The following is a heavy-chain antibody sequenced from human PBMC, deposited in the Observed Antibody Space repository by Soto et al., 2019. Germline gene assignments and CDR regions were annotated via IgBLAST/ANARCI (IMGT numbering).Heavy chain of an antibody. CDR2: ISSSGSTI. D-gene: IGHD4-17*01. CDR1: GFTFSDYY. Sequence: GGSLRHSCAASGFTFSDYYMSWIRQAPGKGLEWVSYISSSGSTIYYADSVKGRFTISRDNAKNSLYLQMNSLRAEDTAVYFCARDYGDYPPSFDYWGQGTLVTVSS. J-gene: IGHJ4*02. CDR3: ARDYGDYPPSFDY. V-gene: IGHV3-11*01.